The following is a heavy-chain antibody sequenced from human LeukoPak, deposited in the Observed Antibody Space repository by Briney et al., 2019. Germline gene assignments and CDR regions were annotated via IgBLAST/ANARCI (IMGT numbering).Heavy chain of an antibody. CDR2: IYYSGST. V-gene: IGHV4-59*01. CDR3: ARGPTISFIDV. Sequence: SETLSLTCTVSGGSISSYYWSWIRQPPGKGLEWIGYIYYSGSTNYNPSLKSRVTISVDTSKNQFSLKLSSVTAADTAVYYCARGPTISFIDVWGKGTTVTVSS. CDR1: GGSISSYY. J-gene: IGHJ6*03. D-gene: IGHD1-26*01.